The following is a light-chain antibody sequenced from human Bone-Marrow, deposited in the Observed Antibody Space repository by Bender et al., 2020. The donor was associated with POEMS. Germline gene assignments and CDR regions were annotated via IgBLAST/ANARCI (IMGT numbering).Light chain of an antibody. J-gene: IGLJ2*01. V-gene: IGLV2-23*01. CDR3: CSYAGRSTVV. CDR2: EGS. CDR1: SSDVGSYNL. Sequence: QSALTQPASVSGSPGQSITISCTGTSSDVGSYNLVSWYQQHPGKAPKLMIYEGSKRPSGVPDRFSGSKSGNTASLTISGLQAEDEADYYCCSYAGRSTVVFGGGTRLTVL.